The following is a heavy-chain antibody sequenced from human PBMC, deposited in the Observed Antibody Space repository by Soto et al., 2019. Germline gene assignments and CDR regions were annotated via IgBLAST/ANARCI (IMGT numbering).Heavy chain of an antibody. CDR3: ASIVARLGVAY. D-gene: IGHD5-12*01. J-gene: IGHJ4*02. CDR1: GGSISSSSYY. V-gene: IGHV4-39*01. Sequence: SETLSLTCTVSGGSISSSSYYWGWIRQPPGKGLEWIGSIYYSRSTYYNPSLKSRVTISVDTSKNQFSLKLSSVTAADTAVYYCASIVARLGVAYWGQGTLVTVSS. CDR2: IYYSRST.